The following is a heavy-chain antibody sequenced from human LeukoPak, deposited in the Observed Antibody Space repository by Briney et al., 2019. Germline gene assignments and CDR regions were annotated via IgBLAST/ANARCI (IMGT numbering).Heavy chain of an antibody. CDR1: GGSISSYY. CDR3: ARMVRGYTDWFDP. V-gene: IGHV4-59*01. J-gene: IGHJ5*02. CDR2: IYYSGST. Sequence: SETLSLTCTVSGGSISSYYWSWLRQPPGEGLEWIGYIYYSGSTNYNPSLKSRVTISVDTSKNQFSLKLSSVTAADTAVYYCARMVRGYTDWFDPWGQGTLVTVSS. D-gene: IGHD3-10*01.